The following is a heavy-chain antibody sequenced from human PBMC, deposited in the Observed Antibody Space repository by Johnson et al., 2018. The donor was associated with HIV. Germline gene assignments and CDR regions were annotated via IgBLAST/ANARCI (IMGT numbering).Heavy chain of an antibody. J-gene: IGHJ3*02. D-gene: IGHD6-19*01. CDR3: ARSGGVAGLDAFDI. V-gene: IGHV3-11*04. Sequence: QVQLVESGGGLVKPGGSLRLSCAASGFTFSDYYMSWIRQAPGKGPEWLAYISISGSTIYNADSVKGRFTISRNNAKNTLYLQVNCLSSEDTAVYYCARSGGVAGLDAFDIWGQGTMVTVSS. CDR2: ISISGSTI. CDR1: GFTFSDYY.